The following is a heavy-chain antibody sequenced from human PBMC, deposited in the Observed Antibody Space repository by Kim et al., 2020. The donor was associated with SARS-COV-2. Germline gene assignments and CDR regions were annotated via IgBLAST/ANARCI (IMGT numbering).Heavy chain of an antibody. D-gene: IGHD3-22*01. CDR1: GGSISSGGYY. CDR2: IYYSGST. CDR3: AAQGSGYYFPDY. Sequence: SETLSLTCTVSGGSISSGGYYWSWIRQHPGKGLEWIGYIYYSGSTYYNPSLKSRVTISVDTSKNQFSLKLSSVTAADTAVYYCAAQGSGYYFPDYWGQGTLVTVSS. V-gene: IGHV4-31*03. J-gene: IGHJ4*02.